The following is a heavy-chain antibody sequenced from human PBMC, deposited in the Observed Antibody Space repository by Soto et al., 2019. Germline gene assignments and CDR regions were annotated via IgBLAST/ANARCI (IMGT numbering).Heavy chain of an antibody. D-gene: IGHD6-13*01. Sequence: SETLSLTCTVSGVSISSYYWSWIRQPPGKGLEWIGYIYYSGNTNYNPSLKSRVTISIDASKNQFSLELSSVTAADSAVYFCARGIGQQLPPLDWGQGTLVTVSS. CDR1: GVSISSYY. J-gene: IGHJ4*02. V-gene: IGHV4-59*01. CDR3: ARGIGQQLPPLD. CDR2: IYYSGNT.